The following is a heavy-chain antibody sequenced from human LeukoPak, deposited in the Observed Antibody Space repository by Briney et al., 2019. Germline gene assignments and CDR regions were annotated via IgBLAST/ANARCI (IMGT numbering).Heavy chain of an antibody. J-gene: IGHJ4*02. D-gene: IGHD7-27*01. Sequence: SETLSLACTISGGSVSDYYWSWIRQSPGKGLEWIGYIYYTGSTTYNPSLKSRVTISADTSKNQFSLKLSSVTAADTAVYYCASRKLGNDYWGQGTLVTVSS. CDR1: GGSVSDYY. CDR3: ASRKLGNDY. V-gene: IGHV4-59*02. CDR2: IYYTGST.